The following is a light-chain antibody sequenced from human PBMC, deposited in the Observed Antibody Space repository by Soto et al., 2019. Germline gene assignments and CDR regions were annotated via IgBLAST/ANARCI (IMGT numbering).Light chain of an antibody. CDR1: QDITNY. J-gene: IGKJ4*01. V-gene: IGKV1-33*01. Sequence: DIQMTQSPSSLSVSVGDRVTITCQASQDITNYLNWYQQKPGRAPRLLIYDASNLETGVPSRFNGSGSGTDFTFTITSLQPGDIATYYCQHYQTLPLTFGGGTKVDIK. CDR2: DAS. CDR3: QHYQTLPLT.